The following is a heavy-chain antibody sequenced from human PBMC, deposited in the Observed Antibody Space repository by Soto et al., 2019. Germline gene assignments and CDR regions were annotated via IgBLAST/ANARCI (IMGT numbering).Heavy chain of an antibody. J-gene: IGHJ6*02. Sequence: GSLRLSCAASGFTFSGSAMHWVRQASGKGLEWVGRIRSKANSYATAYAASVKGRFTISRDDSKNTAYLQMNSLKTEDTAVYYCIGDSSGYYYYYYGMDVWGQGTTVTVSS. CDR2: IRSKANSYAT. V-gene: IGHV3-73*01. CDR3: IGDSSGYYYYYYGMDV. D-gene: IGHD3-22*01. CDR1: GFTFSGSA.